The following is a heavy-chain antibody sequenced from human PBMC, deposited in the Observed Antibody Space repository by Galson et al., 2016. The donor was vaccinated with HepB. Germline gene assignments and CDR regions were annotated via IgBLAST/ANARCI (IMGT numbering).Heavy chain of an antibody. CDR2: IYAGGSR. CDR3: ARESAAAWGYYDR. V-gene: IGHV3-53*01. J-gene: IGHJ4*02. Sequence: APGKGLEWVSLIYAGGSRYYADSVKGRFTISRDSSVNTLYLQLTSLRDEDTAVYYCARESAAAWGYYDRWGQGTLVTVSS. D-gene: IGHD3-22*01.